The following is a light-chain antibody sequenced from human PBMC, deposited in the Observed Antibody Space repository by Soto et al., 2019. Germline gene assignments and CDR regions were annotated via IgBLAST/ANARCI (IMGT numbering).Light chain of an antibody. Sequence: SVLTQPPSGSGAPGQRVTISCTGSRSNIGAGYDVHWYQQLPGTAPKLLIYGNTNRPSGVPDRFSGSKSGTSASLAITGLQAEDEADYYCQSFDSSLSGYVFGTGTKVTVL. CDR1: RSNIGAGYD. CDR3: QSFDSSLSGYV. CDR2: GNT. J-gene: IGLJ1*01. V-gene: IGLV1-40*01.